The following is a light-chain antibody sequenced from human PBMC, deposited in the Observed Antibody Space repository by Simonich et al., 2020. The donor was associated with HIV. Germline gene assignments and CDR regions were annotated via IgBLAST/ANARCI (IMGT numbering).Light chain of an antibody. CDR2: AAS. J-gene: IGKJ1*01. CDR3: QQSYNTPTWT. Sequence: DIQMTQSPSSLSASVGDRVTITCRASQSIIIYLNWYQQKPGKDPNLLIYAASNLQSGVPSMLRGSGSGTDFTLTISSLQPEDFATYYCQQSYNTPTWTFGQGTKVEIK. V-gene: IGKV1-39*01. CDR1: QSIIIY.